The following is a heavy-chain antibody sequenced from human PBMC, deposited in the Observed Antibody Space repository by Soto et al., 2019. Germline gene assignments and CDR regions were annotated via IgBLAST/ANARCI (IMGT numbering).Heavy chain of an antibody. V-gene: IGHV1-18*01. D-gene: IGHD1-7*01. CDR3: ARVITGTTYYYYYGMDV. CDR1: GYTFTSYG. J-gene: IGHJ6*02. Sequence: QVQLVQSGAEVKKPGASVKVSCKASGYTFTSYGISWVRQAPGQGLEWMGWISGYNGNTNYAQKLQGRVTMTTDTSTSTAYMELRSLRSDDTAVYYCARVITGTTYYYYYGMDVWGQGTTVTVSS. CDR2: ISGYNGNT.